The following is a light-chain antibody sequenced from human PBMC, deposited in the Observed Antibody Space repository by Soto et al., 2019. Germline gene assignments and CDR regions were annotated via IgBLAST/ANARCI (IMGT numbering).Light chain of an antibody. Sequence: DVQMTQSPSTLSASVGDKITITCRASQSVGRWLAWYQQKPGKAPEVLIYKASTLKYGVPSRVSGSGSGTDFSLTISSLQPDGFATYFCQQYESQSTFGQGTKVEIK. CDR2: KAS. CDR1: QSVGRW. J-gene: IGKJ1*01. CDR3: QQYESQST. V-gene: IGKV1-5*03.